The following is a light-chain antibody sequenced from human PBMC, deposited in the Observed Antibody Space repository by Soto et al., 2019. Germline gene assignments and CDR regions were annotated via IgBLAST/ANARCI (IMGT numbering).Light chain of an antibody. CDR3: MPSLYLPRT. Sequence: DIVMTQTPISLSVTPGQPTSISCKSSQSLLHSDGKTYLSWYLQKPGQPPQLLISEVSNRFSGVPDRFSGSGSGTDFTLKISRVEADDVGVYYCMPSLYLPRTFGQGTKVDIK. J-gene: IGKJ1*01. CDR2: EVS. V-gene: IGKV2D-29*01. CDR1: QSLLHSDGKTY.